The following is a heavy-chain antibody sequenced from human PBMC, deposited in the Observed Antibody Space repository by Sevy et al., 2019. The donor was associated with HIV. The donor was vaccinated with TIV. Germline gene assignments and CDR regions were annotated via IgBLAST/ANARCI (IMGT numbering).Heavy chain of an antibody. J-gene: IGHJ4*02. V-gene: IGHV1-24*01. CDR1: GYTLTKLA. D-gene: IGHD3-22*01. CDR2: FDPEDGET. CDR3: AITKDYYDNSGSPFDY. Sequence: ASVKVSCKVSGYTLTKLAMHWVRQVPGKGLEWMGTFDPEDGETIYAQKFQGRVTMTEDTSIDTAYMELSSLRSEDTAVFYCAITKDYYDNSGSPFDYWGQGTLVTVSS.